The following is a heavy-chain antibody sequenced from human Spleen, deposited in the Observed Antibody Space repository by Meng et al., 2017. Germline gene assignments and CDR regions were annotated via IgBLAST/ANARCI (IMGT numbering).Heavy chain of an antibody. CDR1: GDSVSSNSAA. V-gene: IGHV6-1*01. CDR2: TYYRSKWYN. CDR3: ARDRGLFGGVLNWFDP. Sequence: SQTLSLTCAISGDSVSSNSAAWNWIRQSPSRGLEWLGRTYYRSKWYNDYAVSVKSRITINPDTSKNQFSLQLNSVTPEDTAVYYCARDRGLFGGVLNWFDPWGQGTLVTVSS. D-gene: IGHD3-16*01. J-gene: IGHJ5*02.